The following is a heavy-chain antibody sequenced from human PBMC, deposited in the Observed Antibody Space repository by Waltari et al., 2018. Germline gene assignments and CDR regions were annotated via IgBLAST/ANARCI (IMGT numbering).Heavy chain of an antibody. D-gene: IGHD6-13*01. Sequence: QLQLQESGPGLVKPSETLSLTCAVSGCSISSTNYYWAWIRQPPGKGLEWIGSIYYSGSTYYNPSLKSRVTISVDTSKNHFSLKLGSVTAADTSLYYCARHSAYAGTGYYYGMDVWGQGTTVTVSS. CDR2: IYYSGST. CDR3: ARHSAYAGTGYYYGMDV. V-gene: IGHV4-39*01. CDR1: GCSISSTNYY. J-gene: IGHJ6*02.